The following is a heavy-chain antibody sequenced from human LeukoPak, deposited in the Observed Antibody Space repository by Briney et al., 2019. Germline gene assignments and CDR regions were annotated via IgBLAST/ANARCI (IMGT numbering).Heavy chain of an antibody. CDR3: ARGRNIEMTTMSGGSDY. Sequence: ASVKVSCKASGYTFTDYYMHWVRRAPGQGLEWRGWLNPNSGDTNYAQKFQGRVSMTRDSSISTAYMDLSDLRSDDTAVYSCARGRNIEMTTMSGGSDYWGQGTLVTVSS. CDR2: LNPNSGDT. CDR1: GYTFTDYY. J-gene: IGHJ4*02. V-gene: IGHV1-2*02. D-gene: IGHD5-24*01.